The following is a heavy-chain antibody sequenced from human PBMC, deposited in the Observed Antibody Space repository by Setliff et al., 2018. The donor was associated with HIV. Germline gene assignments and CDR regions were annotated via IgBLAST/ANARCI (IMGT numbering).Heavy chain of an antibody. CDR1: GDSVSRSNYY. CDR2: IDYNEIT. V-gene: IGHV4-39*01. J-gene: IGHJ4*02. Sequence: SETLSLTCTVPGDSVSRSNYYWAWIRQPPGKGLEWIGSIDYNEITYYNPSLKSRVTLSVDTPKNQFSLYLSSVTASDTAVYYCASLFRLSGFWISFLPDYWGQGILVTVSS. D-gene: IGHD3-3*01. CDR3: ASLFRLSGFWISFLPDY.